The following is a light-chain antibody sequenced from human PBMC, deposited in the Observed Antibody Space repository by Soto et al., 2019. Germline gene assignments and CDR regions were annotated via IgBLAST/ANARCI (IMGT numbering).Light chain of an antibody. CDR2: GAS. Sequence: EIVLTQSPGTLSLSPGERATLSCRASESVSNKLAWYQQKRGQAPRLLIHGASTRATGIPARFSGSGSGTDFTLTISSLEPEDFAVYYCQQRSNWPPTFGQGTRLEIK. CDR3: QQRSNWPPT. J-gene: IGKJ5*01. CDR1: ESVSNK. V-gene: IGKV3-11*01.